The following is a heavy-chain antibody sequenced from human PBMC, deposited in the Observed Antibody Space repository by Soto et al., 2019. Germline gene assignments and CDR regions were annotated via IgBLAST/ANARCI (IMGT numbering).Heavy chain of an antibody. Sequence: QITLKESGPTLVKPTQTLTLTCTFSGFSLSTSGVGVGWIRQPPGKALEWLALIYWDDDKRYSPSLKSRLTITKDTSKNQVVLTMTNMDPVDTATYYCAHKTINQPIAAAGWLYDYWGQGTLVTVSS. V-gene: IGHV2-5*02. D-gene: IGHD6-13*01. CDR3: AHKTINQPIAAAGWLYDY. J-gene: IGHJ4*02. CDR1: GFSLSTSGVG. CDR2: IYWDDDK.